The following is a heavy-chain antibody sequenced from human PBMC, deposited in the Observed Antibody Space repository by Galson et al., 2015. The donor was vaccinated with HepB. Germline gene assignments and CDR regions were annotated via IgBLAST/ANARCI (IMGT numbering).Heavy chain of an antibody. J-gene: IGHJ6*02. Sequence: SLRLSCAASGFAFSTYWMSWVRQAPGKGLEWVANMKQDGSEMYYVDSVKGRFTISRDNARNSVFLQMNSLRAEDTAVYYCARDSGSGSNPYYYYGMDVWGQGTTVTVSS. CDR3: ARDSGSGSNPYYYYGMDV. CDR2: MKQDGSEM. CDR1: GFAFSTYW. D-gene: IGHD3-10*01. V-gene: IGHV3-7*03.